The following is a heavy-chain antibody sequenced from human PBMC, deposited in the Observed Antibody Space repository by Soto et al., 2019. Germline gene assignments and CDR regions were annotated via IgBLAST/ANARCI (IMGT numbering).Heavy chain of an antibody. CDR3: ARDSATLDYFDY. V-gene: IGHV4-31*03. CDR2: IYYSGNT. Sequence: TLSLTCTVSGDSISSGGYYWSWIRQHPGKGLEWIGYIYYSGNTYYNPSLKNRVTISVDTSKRQFSLRLSSVTAADTAVYYCARDSATLDYFDYWGQGTLVTVSS. J-gene: IGHJ4*02. D-gene: IGHD6-25*01. CDR1: GDSISSGGYY.